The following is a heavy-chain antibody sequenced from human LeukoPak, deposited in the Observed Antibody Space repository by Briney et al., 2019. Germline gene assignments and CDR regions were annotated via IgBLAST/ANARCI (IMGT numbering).Heavy chain of an antibody. CDR2: IYTSGST. D-gene: IGHD3-9*01. V-gene: IGHV4-4*07. Sequence: SETLSLTCTVSGGSISSYYWSWIRQPAGKGLEWIGRIYTSGSTNYNPSLKSRVTISVDTSKNQFSLKLSSVTAADTAVYYCARDRTYVLRYFDWPSLDAFDIWGQGTMVTVSS. CDR1: GGSISSYY. CDR3: ARDRTYVLRYFDWPSLDAFDI. J-gene: IGHJ3*02.